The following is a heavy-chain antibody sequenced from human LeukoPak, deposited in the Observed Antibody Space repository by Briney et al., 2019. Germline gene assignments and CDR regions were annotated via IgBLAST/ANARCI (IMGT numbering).Heavy chain of an antibody. CDR3: ARDRTTVTTGSWFAP. CDR2: IIPIFGTA. CDR1: GGTFSSYA. Sequence: GSSVKVSCKACGGTFSSYAISWVRQAPGQGLEWMGGIIPIFGTANYAQKFQGRVTITTDESTSTAYMELSSLRSEDTAVYYCARDRTTVTTGSWFAPWGQGTLVTVSS. V-gene: IGHV1-69*05. J-gene: IGHJ5*02. D-gene: IGHD4-17*01.